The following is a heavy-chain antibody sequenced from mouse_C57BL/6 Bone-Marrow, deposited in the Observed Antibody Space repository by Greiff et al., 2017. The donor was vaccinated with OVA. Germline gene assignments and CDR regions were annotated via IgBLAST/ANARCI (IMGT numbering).Heavy chain of an antibody. CDR3: ARLGAMDY. J-gene: IGHJ4*01. CDR1: GYTFTSYW. V-gene: IGHV1-59*01. Sequence: EQLQQPGAELVRPGTSVKLSCKASGYTFTSYWMHWVKQRPGQGLEWIGVIDPSDSYTNYNQKFKGKATLTVDTSSSTAYMQLSSLTSEDSAVYYCARLGAMDYWGQGTSVTVSS. D-gene: IGHD4-1*01. CDR2: IDPSDSYT.